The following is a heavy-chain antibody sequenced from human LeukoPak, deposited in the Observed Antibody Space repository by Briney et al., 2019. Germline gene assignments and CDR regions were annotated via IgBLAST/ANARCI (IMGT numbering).Heavy chain of an antibody. J-gene: IGHJ5*02. CDR2: ISHSGST. CDR1: GGSISSGGYF. D-gene: IGHD3-10*01. V-gene: IGHV4-31*03. CDR3: ARDLWFGEYNWFDP. Sequence: SETLSLTCTVSGGSISSGGYFWSWVRQHPGKGLEWIGYISHSGSTYYNPSLKSRVTVSLDTSKDRFSLRLSSVTAADTAVYYCARDLWFGEYNWFDPWGQGTLVTVSS.